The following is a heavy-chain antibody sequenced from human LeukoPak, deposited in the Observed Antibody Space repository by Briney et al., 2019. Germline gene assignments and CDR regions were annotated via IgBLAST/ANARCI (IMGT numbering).Heavy chain of an antibody. D-gene: IGHD6-25*01. CDR2: IYTSGST. J-gene: IGHJ6*03. CDR3: ARETAPDYYYYYMDV. Sequence: SETLSLTCTVSGGSTSSYYWSWLRQPPGKGLEWIGYIYTSGSTNYNPSLKSRVTISVDTSKNQFSLKLSSVTAADTAVYYCARETAPDYYYYYMDVWGKGTTVTVSS. V-gene: IGHV4-4*09. CDR1: GGSTSSYY.